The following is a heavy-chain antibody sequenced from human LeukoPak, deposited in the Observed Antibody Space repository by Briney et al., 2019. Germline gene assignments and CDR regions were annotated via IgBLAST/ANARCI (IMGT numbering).Heavy chain of an antibody. CDR2: INPSGGST. D-gene: IGHD3-3*01. CDR3: ARKSLYDFWSGSLDY. V-gene: IGHV1-46*01. CDR1: GYTFTSYY. Sequence: ASVTVSCKASGYTFTSYYMHWVRQAPGQGLEWMGIINPSGGSTSYAQKFQGRVTMTRDTSTSTVYMELSSLRSEDTAVYYCARKSLYDFWSGSLDYWGQGTLVTVSS. J-gene: IGHJ4*02.